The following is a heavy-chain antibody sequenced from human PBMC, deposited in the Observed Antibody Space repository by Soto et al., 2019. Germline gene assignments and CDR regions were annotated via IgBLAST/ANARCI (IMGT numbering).Heavy chain of an antibody. D-gene: IGHD1-1*01. CDR1: GFICSSYD. J-gene: IGHJ3*02. Sequence: TGGSLRLSCVVSGFICSSYDMSWVRQAPGKGLEWVSTILVGGSTHYEDSVKGRFTISRDTSKNTVYLQMNSLTAGDTAFYYCAKATATSGGAFEIYGQGTMVTVSS. V-gene: IGHV3-23*01. CDR3: AKATATSGGAFEI. CDR2: ILVGGST.